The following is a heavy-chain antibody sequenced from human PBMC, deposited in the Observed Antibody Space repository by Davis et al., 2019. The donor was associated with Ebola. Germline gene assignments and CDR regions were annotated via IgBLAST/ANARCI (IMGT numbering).Heavy chain of an antibody. J-gene: IGHJ4*02. CDR2: INPNSGGT. Sequence: AASVTVSCKASGYSFTDYHILWVRQAPGQGLEWMGWINPNSGGTNYAQRFQGRVTMTRDTSINTAYMELSTLRSDDTAVYFCARDSVSTIDYWGQGTLVTVSS. V-gene: IGHV1-2*02. CDR3: ARDSVSTIDY. D-gene: IGHD5/OR15-5a*01. CDR1: GYSFTDYH.